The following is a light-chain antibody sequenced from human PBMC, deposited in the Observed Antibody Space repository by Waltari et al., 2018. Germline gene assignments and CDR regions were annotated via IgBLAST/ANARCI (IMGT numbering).Light chain of an antibody. CDR3: SSFTSSSTVL. CDR2: DVS. CDR1: SSDVGAYTY. J-gene: IGLJ2*01. Sequence: QSALTQAASVSGSPGQSLPISCTGTSSDVGAYTYVSWYQQHPGKAPKLMIYDVSNRPSGVSNRFSGSKSGNTASLTISGLQAEDEADYYCSSFTSSSTVLFGGGTRLSVL. V-gene: IGLV2-14*03.